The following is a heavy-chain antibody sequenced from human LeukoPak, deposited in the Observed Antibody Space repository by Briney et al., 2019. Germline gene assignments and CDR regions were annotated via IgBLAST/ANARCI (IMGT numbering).Heavy chain of an antibody. CDR3: ARNYYGSGSQILIDY. CDR2: IDPNSGDT. Sequence: ASVKVSCKASGYTFTGYYMHWVRRAPGQGLEWMGWIDPNSGDTNYAQKFQGRVTMTRDTSISTAYMELSRSIVDEAAVYYCARNYYGSGSQILIDYWGQGTLVTVSS. CDR1: GYTFTGYY. J-gene: IGHJ4*02. D-gene: IGHD3-10*01. V-gene: IGHV1-2*02.